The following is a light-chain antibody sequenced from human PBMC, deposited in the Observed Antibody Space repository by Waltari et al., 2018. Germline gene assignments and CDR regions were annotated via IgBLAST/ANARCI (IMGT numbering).Light chain of an antibody. J-gene: IGKJ2*01. CDR2: DAS. CDR3: QQSAGSPYT. V-gene: IGKV3-20*01. CDR1: QSVSTTY. Sequence: EIVLPQPPATFSLSPGESPTSPCRASQSVSTTYLTWYQHKPGQAPRLLIYDASSRATGIPDRFSGNGSGTDFTLTINSLEPEDFAVYYCQQSAGSPYTFGQGTKLEVK.